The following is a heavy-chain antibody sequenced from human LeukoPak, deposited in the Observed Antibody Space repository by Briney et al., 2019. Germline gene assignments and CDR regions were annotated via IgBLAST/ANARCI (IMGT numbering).Heavy chain of an antibody. Sequence: GGSLRLSCAASGFTFSSYSMNWVRQAPGKGLEWVSYISSSSSTIYYADSVKGRFTISRDNAKNSLYLQMNSLRAEDTAVYYCAKDLSGRVFDYWGQGTLVTVSS. D-gene: IGHD3-10*01. CDR3: AKDLSGRVFDY. V-gene: IGHV3-48*01. J-gene: IGHJ4*02. CDR1: GFTFSSYS. CDR2: ISSSSSTI.